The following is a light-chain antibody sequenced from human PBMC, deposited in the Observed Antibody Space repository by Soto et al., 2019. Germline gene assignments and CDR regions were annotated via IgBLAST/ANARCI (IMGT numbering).Light chain of an antibody. J-gene: IGLJ2*01. CDR1: SSDVGSYNL. CDR2: EVT. V-gene: IGLV2-23*02. CDR3: CSYAGSSNFRL. Sequence: QSALTQPDSVSGSPGQSITISCTGTSSDVGSYNLVSWYQQHPGKAPKLMIYEVTKRPSGVSNRFSGSESGNTASLTISGLQAEDEADYYCCSYAGSSNFRLFGGGTKLTVL.